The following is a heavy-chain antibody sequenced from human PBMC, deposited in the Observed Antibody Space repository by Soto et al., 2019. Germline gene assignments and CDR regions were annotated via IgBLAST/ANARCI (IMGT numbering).Heavy chain of an antibody. J-gene: IGHJ4*02. CDR2: ISDSGGTS. CDR1: GFIFSNYV. D-gene: IGHD1-26*01. V-gene: IGHV3-23*04. Sequence: EVQLVDSGGGLVQPGGSLRLSCAASGFIFSNYVMSWVRQAPGKGLEWVSSISDSGGTSYYADSVNGRFTISRDTSKNTLYLQMNSLRAEDTAIYYCAKRPRALLTFDYWGQGTLVTVSS. CDR3: AKRPRALLTFDY.